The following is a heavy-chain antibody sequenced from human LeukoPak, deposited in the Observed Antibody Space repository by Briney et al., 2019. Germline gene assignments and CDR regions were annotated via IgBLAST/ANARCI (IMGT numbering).Heavy chain of an antibody. CDR1: GYTFTSYY. D-gene: IGHD6-19*01. J-gene: IGHJ4*02. V-gene: IGHV1-3*01. CDR3: ARGAVAGAGYFDY. CDR2: INAGNGNT. Sequence: GASVKVSCKASGYTFTSYYMHWVRQAPGQRLEWMGWINAGNGNTKYSQKFQGRVTITRDTSANTAYMELSSLRSEDTAAYYCARGAVAGAGYFDYWGQGTLVTVSS.